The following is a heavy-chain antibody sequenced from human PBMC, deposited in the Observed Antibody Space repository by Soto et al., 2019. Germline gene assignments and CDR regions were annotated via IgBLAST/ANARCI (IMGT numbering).Heavy chain of an antibody. J-gene: IGHJ4*02. V-gene: IGHV4-39*01. CDR3: ARHVNLPLAGTGFDS. D-gene: IGHD6-19*01. Sequence: PSETLSLTCTVSGGSITGGSISSTTYYWGWMRQPPGKGLEWIASFFIGGNTYYNPSLKSRVTTSVDTSKNQFSLKLSSVTATDTAVYYCARHVNLPLAGTGFDSWGRGTLVTVS. CDR2: FFIGGNT. CDR1: GGSITGGSISSTTYY.